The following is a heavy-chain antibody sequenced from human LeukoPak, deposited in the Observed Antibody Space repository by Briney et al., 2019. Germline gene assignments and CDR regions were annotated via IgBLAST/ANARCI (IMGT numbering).Heavy chain of an antibody. D-gene: IGHD1-26*01. CDR2: IWYDGSNK. CDR3: AKAMGANRYYFDY. J-gene: IGHJ4*02. CDR1: GFTFSSYG. Sequence: GGSLRLSCAASGFTFSSYGMHWVRQAPGKGLEWVAVIWYDGSNKYYADSVKGRFTISRDNSKNTLYLQMNSLRADDTAVYYCAKAMGANRYYFDYWGQGTLVTVSS. V-gene: IGHV3-33*06.